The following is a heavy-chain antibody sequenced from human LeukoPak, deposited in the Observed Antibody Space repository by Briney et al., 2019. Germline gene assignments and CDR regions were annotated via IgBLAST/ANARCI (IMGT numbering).Heavy chain of an antibody. D-gene: IGHD6-13*01. J-gene: IGHJ5*02. V-gene: IGHV4-61*01. CDR1: GRSISSSSSY. CDR2: IYYSGST. CDR3: ARALYSSSWGRFDP. Sequence: SETLSRTCTVSGRSISSSSSYWSWIRHPPGKGLEWIGYIYYSGSTNYNPSLKSRVTISVDTSKNQFSLKLSSVTAADTAVYYCARALYSSSWGRFDPWGQGTLVTVSS.